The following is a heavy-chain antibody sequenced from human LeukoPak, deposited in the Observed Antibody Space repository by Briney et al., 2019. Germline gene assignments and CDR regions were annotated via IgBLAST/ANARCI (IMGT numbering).Heavy chain of an antibody. CDR2: ISSSSSTI. D-gene: IGHD5/OR15-5a*01. CDR1: GFTFSSYS. J-gene: IGHJ4*02. Sequence: GGSLRLSCAASGFTFSSYSMNWVRQAPGKGLEWVSYISSSSSTIYYADSVKGRFTISRDNAKNTLYLHMNSLRADDTAVYYCARGEVSVSTITYWGQGILVTVSS. CDR3: ARGEVSVSTITY. V-gene: IGHV3-48*04.